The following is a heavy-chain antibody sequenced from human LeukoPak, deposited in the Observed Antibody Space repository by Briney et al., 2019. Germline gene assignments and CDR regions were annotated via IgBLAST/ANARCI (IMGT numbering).Heavy chain of an antibody. D-gene: IGHD6-13*01. CDR1: GYTFTSYY. J-gene: IGHJ5*02. Sequence: ASVKVSCKASGYTFTSYYMHWVRQAPGQGLEWMGIINPSGGSTSHAQKFQGRVTMTRDTSTSTVYMELSSLRSEDTAVYYCARDFLPEPEAEGGYSSSYNWFDPWGQGTLVTVSS. CDR3: ARDFLPEPEAEGGYSSSYNWFDP. CDR2: INPSGGST. V-gene: IGHV1-46*01.